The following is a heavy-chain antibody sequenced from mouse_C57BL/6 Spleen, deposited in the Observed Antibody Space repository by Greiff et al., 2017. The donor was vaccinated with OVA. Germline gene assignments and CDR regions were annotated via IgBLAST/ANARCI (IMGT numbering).Heavy chain of an antibody. V-gene: IGHV5-9*01. CDR2: ISGGGGNT. CDR3: ARCPYITTVVAPFDY. D-gene: IGHD1-1*01. Sequence: EVQVVESGRGLVKPGGSLKLSCAASGFTFSSYTMSWVRQTPEKRLEWVATISGGGGNTYYPDSVKGRFTISRDNAKNTLYLQMSSLRSEDTALYYCARCPYITTVVAPFDYWGQGTTLTVSS. J-gene: IGHJ2*01. CDR1: GFTFSSYT.